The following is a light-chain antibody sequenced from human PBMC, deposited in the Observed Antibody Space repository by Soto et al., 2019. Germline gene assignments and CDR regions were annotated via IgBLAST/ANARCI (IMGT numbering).Light chain of an antibody. J-gene: IGKJ2*01. V-gene: IGKV1-39*01. CDR3: QRSYSTPPT. Sequence: DIKMTQSPSSLSSSVGDRVTITCRASQYISNYLNWYQQKSGTAPKLLIHTASTLQSGVPSRFSGRGSGPDFTLTIDSVQPDDFAIYFCQRSYSTPPTFGPGTTLEIK. CDR1: QYISNY. CDR2: TAS.